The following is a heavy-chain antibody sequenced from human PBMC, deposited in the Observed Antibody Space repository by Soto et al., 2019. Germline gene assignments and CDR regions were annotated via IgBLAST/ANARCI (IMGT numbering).Heavy chain of an antibody. D-gene: IGHD3-10*01. J-gene: IGHJ4*02. CDR2: INHDGRT. V-gene: IGHV4-34*01. CDR3: AQLMLGYYYASGSGEY. CDR1: GVSFSGYY. Sequence: QVQLQQWGAGLLKPSETLSLTCAVNGVSFSGYYWSWIRQPPGKGLEWIGEINHDGRTNYNPSLKSRVPISVDTSKNQFSLKLSSVTAADTAVYYCAQLMLGYYYASGSGEYWGQGTLVTVSS.